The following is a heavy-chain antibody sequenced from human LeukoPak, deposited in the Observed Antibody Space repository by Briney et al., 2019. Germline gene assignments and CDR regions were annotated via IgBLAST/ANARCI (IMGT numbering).Heavy chain of an antibody. J-gene: IGHJ3*02. V-gene: IGHV3-11*04. CDR2: ISGGGSPT. D-gene: IGHD2-2*02. CDR1: GFTFSDYY. Sequence: GGSLRLSCAAPGFTFSDYYMSWIRQAPGKGLEWVSYISGGGSPTYYADSVKGRFTISRDNAKNSLYLQMNSLRAEDTAVYYCVRAVPAAILGAFDIWGQGTMVTVSS. CDR3: VRAVPAAILGAFDI.